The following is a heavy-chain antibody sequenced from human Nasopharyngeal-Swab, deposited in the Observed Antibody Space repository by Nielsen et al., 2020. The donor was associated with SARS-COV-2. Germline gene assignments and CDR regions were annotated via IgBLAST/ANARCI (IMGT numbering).Heavy chain of an antibody. J-gene: IGHJ6*02. D-gene: IGHD1-26*01. CDR2: IGWHGGGA. V-gene: IGHV3-43*01. CDR1: GFSFGDSA. Sequence: GESLKISCAVSGFSFGDSAMHWVRQVPGKGLEWVSLIGWHGGGAYYAGSVKGRFTISRDNTKNSLYLQMNSLRTEDTALYYCAKDDSGRAMDVWGQGTAVTVSS. CDR3: AKDDSGRAMDV.